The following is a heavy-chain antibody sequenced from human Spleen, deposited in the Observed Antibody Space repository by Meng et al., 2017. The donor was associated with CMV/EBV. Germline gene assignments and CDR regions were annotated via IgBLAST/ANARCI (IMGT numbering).Heavy chain of an antibody. CDR2: SNPNSVGT. J-gene: IGHJ4*02. D-gene: IGHD1-26*01. CDR1: GYTFTGYY. V-gene: IGHV1-2*02. CDR3: ARGTIVGLTTG. Sequence: ASVKVSCKASGYTFTGYYIHWVRQAPGQGLEWMGWSNPNSVGTNYAQKFQGRVTMTRDASITTAYMELSRLTSDNTAVYYCARGTIVGLTTGWGQGTLVTVSS.